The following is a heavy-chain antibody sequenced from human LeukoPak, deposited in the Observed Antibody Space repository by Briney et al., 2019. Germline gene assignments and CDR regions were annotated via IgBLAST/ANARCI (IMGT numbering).Heavy chain of an antibody. CDR3: ARDGFDFWSGPPVIDY. Sequence: ASVKVSCKASGYTFTSYYMHWVRQAPGQGLEWMGIINPSGGSTSYAQKFQGRVTMTRDTSTSTVYMELSSLRSEDTAVYYCARDGFDFWSGPPVIDYWGQGTLVTVSS. D-gene: IGHD3-3*01. CDR1: GYTFTSYY. V-gene: IGHV1-46*01. J-gene: IGHJ4*02. CDR2: INPSGGST.